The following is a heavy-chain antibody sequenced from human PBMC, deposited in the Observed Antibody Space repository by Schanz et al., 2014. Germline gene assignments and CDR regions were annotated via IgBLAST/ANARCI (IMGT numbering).Heavy chain of an antibody. CDR2: IRFDASHK. Sequence: QVQLVESGGGVVQPGTSLRLSCAASGFTFRGHAMHWVRQAPGQGLEWVAFIRFDASHKYYADSVKGRFTISRDNSKNTLYLQMDTLRVEDTAMFYCARDTLWFGDINDAFDVWGHGTMVTVS. D-gene: IGHD3-10*01. CDR1: GFTFRGHA. CDR3: ARDTLWFGDINDAFDV. J-gene: IGHJ3*01. V-gene: IGHV3-30*02.